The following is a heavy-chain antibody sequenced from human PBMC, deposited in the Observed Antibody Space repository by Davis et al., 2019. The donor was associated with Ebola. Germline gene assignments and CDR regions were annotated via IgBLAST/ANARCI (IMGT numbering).Heavy chain of an antibody. D-gene: IGHD4-17*01. CDR3: ALDYGDNWFDP. CDR2: ISHKGDT. CDR1: VYPMRDNYF. J-gene: IGHJ5*02. V-gene: IGHV4-38-2*01. Sequence: PGGSLRLSCAASVYPMRDNYFWGWIRQSPGKGLELIGSISHKGDTYNNPSLKSPVTMSVDTSKNQFSLKLRSVTATDTAIYYCALDYGDNWFDPWGQGTLVTVSS.